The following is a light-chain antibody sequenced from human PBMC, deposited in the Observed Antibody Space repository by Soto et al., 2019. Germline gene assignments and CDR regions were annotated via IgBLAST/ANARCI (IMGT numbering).Light chain of an antibody. CDR2: AAS. J-gene: IGKJ4*01. CDR3: QQADSFPLS. V-gene: IGKV1-39*01. Sequence: DIQMTQSPSSLSASVGDRVIITCRASQTISSHLNWYQQKPGKAPNLLVYAASSLQSGVPSRFTGSGSGTDFTLTISSLQPEDSATYYCQQADSFPLSFGGGTKVEI. CDR1: QTISSH.